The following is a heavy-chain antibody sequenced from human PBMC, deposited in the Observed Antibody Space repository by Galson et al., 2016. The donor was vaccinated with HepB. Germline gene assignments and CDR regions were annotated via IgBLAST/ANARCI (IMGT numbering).Heavy chain of an antibody. CDR2: ISTRRTT. J-gene: IGHJ4*02. V-gene: IGHV3-23*01. CDR3: SKERLVRRIFDH. D-gene: IGHD1-1*01. Sequence: SLRLSCAASGFVFSNFGLSWVRQAPGKGLEWVASISTRRTTYYSDSEQGRVTISRDNSNNTMYRQMNGLRAEDTAVFYCSKERLVRRIFDHWGQGTLLTVSS. CDR1: GFVFSNFG.